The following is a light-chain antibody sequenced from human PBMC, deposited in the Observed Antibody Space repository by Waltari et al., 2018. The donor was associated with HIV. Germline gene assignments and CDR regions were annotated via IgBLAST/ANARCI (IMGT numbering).Light chain of an antibody. J-gene: IGLJ3*02. CDR3: QSYDSSLSGSGV. Sequence: QSVLTQPPSVSGAPGQRVTISCTGSTSNIGAGYDVHWYQQLPGTAPKLLSYGNNNRPSGVPDRVSGSKSGTSASLAITGLQAEDEADYYCQSYDSSLSGSGVFGGGTKLTVL. V-gene: IGLV1-40*01. CDR2: GNN. CDR1: TSNIGAGYD.